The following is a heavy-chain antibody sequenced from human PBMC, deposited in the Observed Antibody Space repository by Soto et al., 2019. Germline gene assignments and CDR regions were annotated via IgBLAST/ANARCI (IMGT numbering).Heavy chain of an antibody. D-gene: IGHD6-19*01. CDR3: VRETVAVIG. CDR2: NYYSGST. V-gene: IGHV4-59*01. Sequence: QVQLQESGPGLVKPSETLSLTCTVSGGSISSYYWSWIRQPPGKGLEWIGYNYYSGSTNYNPSLNGRVTISVDTSKNQFSLKLSSVTAADTAVYYFVRETVAVIGWGQGTLVTVSS. CDR1: GGSISSYY. J-gene: IGHJ4*02.